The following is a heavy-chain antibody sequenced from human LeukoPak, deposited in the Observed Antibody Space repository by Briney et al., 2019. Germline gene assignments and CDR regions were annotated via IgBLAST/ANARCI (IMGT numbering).Heavy chain of an antibody. D-gene: IGHD3-3*01. Sequence: SETLSLTCTDSGGSISSYCWSWIRQPPGKGLEWIWYIYYSGSTNYNPSLKSRVTISVDTSKNQFSLKLSSVTAADTAVYYCAGGSAGVLYGAFDISGQGTMVTVSS. V-gene: IGHV4-59*01. CDR1: GGSISSYC. J-gene: IGHJ3*02. CDR3: AGGSAGVLYGAFDI. CDR2: IYYSGST.